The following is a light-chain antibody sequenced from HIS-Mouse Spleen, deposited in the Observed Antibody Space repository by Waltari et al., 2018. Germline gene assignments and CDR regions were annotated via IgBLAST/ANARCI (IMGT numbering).Light chain of an antibody. J-gene: IGKJ3*01. CDR3: QQSYSTPLT. V-gene: IGKV1-39*01. CDR1: QRISSY. Sequence: DIQLTQSPSSLSASVGDRVTITCRAIQRISSYLTWYQQKPGKAPKLLIYAASSLQSGFPSRFSGSGSGTDFTLTISSLQPEDFATYYCQQSYSTPLTFGPGTKVDIK. CDR2: AAS.